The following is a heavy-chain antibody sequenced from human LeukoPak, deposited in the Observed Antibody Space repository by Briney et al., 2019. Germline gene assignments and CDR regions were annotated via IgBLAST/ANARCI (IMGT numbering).Heavy chain of an antibody. CDR2: IYYSGST. CDR1: GGSISSSSYY. CDR3: ARDPRVTEASGY. D-gene: IGHD2-21*02. J-gene: IGHJ4*02. V-gene: IGHV4-39*07. Sequence: SETLSLTCTVSGGSISSSSYYWGWIRQPPGKGLEWIGSIYYSGSTYYNPSLKSRVTISVDTSKNQFSLKLSSVTAADTAVYYCARDPRVTEASGYWGQGTLVTVSS.